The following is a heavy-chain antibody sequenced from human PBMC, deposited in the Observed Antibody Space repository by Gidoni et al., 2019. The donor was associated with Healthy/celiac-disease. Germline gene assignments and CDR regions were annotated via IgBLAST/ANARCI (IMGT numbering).Heavy chain of an antibody. J-gene: IGHJ6*02. D-gene: IGHD6-19*01. V-gene: IGHV4-39*07. CDR3: ARAVGLLYYGMDV. CDR2: IYYSGST. Sequence: LQLQESGPGLVKPSETLSLTCTVSGGSICSSSYYCGWIRQPPGKGLEWIGSIYYSGSTYYNPSLKRRVTISVDTSKNQFSLKLSSVTAADTAVYYCARAVGLLYYGMDVWGQGTTVTVSS. CDR1: GGSICSSSYY.